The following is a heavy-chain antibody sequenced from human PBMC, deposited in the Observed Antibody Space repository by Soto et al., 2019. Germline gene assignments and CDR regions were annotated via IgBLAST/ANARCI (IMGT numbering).Heavy chain of an antibody. D-gene: IGHD1-1*01. J-gene: IGHJ5*02. CDR2: IIPVVSMA. CDR1: GGRLDSLT. CDR3: VGQMLEPRDA. Sequence: QVQLVQSGAEVREPGSSVRVSCKASGGRLDSLTISWVRHAPGQGLEWMGRIIPVVSMASSAEKFQDRMTIDADKSTHRIYMEVTNLRSEDPAMYCCVGQMLEPRDAWGQGTPIIVSS. V-gene: IGHV1-69*02.